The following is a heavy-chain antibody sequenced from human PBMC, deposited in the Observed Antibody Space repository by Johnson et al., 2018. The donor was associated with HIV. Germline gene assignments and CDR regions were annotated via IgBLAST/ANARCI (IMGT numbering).Heavy chain of an antibody. V-gene: IGHV3-30*18. J-gene: IGHJ3*02. CDR2: ISYDGSSK. CDR3: AKDVELHGAFDI. CDR1: GFTFSSYG. D-gene: IGHD1-26*01. Sequence: QVQLVESGGGVVRPGGSLRLSCAASGFTFSSYGMHWVRQAPGKGLEWVAVISYDGSSKYYADSVKGRFTISRDNSKNTLYLQMNSLRAEDTAVYYCAKDVELHGAFDIWGQGTLVTVSS.